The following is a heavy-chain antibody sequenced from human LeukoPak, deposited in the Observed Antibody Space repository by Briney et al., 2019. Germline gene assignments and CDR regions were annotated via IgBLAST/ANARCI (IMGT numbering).Heavy chain of an antibody. D-gene: IGHD4-17*01. CDR1: GFTFSSYW. Sequence: GGSLRLSCAASGFTFSSYWMHWVRQAPGKGLVWVSRINSDGSSTSYADSVKGRFTISRDNAKNTLYLQMNSLRAGDTAVYYCARSSGDFLFDYWGQGTLVTVSS. CDR3: ARSSGDFLFDY. V-gene: IGHV3-74*01. J-gene: IGHJ4*02. CDR2: INSDGSST.